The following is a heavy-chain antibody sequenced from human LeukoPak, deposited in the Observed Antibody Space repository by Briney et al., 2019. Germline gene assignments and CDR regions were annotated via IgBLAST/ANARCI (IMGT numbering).Heavy chain of an antibody. V-gene: IGHV3-48*01. Sequence: GGSLRLSCAASGFTFSSYDMNWVRQAPGRGLEWVSYISSGSSTIYYADSVRGRFTISRDRGNNSLYLQMNSLRAEDTAVYYCARVAGANSRLRLDYWGQGTLVTVSS. CDR1: GFTFSSYD. CDR2: ISSGSSTI. J-gene: IGHJ4*02. D-gene: IGHD4-23*01. CDR3: ARVAGANSRLRLDY.